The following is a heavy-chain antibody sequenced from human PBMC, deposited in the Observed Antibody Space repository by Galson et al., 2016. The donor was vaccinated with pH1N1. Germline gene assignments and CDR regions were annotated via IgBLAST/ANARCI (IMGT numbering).Heavy chain of an antibody. CDR1: GYRFTSYW. CDR2: VKPGDSDT. CDR3: ARRYEAAYFN. Sequence: QSGAEVKKPGESLKISCKGSGYRFTSYWIGWVRQMPGKGLEWMGMVKPGDSDTRYSPSFQGQVIISADKSISTAYLQLSSLKVSDSGIYYCARRYEAAYFNWGQGTLVTVSS. D-gene: IGHD6-25*01. J-gene: IGHJ4*02. V-gene: IGHV5-51*01.